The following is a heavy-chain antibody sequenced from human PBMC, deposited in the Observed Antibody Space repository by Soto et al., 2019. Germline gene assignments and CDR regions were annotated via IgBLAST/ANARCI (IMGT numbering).Heavy chain of an antibody. V-gene: IGHV4-30-4*01. D-gene: IGHD3-22*01. J-gene: IGHJ4*02. CDR2: IYYSGST. Sequence: PSETLSLTCTVSGGSISSGDYYWSWIRQPPGKGLEWIGYIYYSGSTYYNPSLKSRVTISVDTSKNQFSLKLSSVTAADTAVYYCARENYYDSSGYLWGQGTLVTVSS. CDR3: ARENYYDSSGYL. CDR1: GGSISSGDYY.